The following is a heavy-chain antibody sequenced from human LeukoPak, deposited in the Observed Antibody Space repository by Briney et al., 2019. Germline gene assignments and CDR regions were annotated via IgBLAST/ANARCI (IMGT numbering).Heavy chain of an antibody. J-gene: IGHJ4*02. Sequence: PGGSLRLSCATSGFPFDDYGMNWVRQGPGKGLEWVSSINWKGGSTGYADSVKGRFTISRDNAKKSLYLQMNSLRAEDTALYYCARDSFYCSGGSCYSAYYFDYWGQGSLVAVSS. CDR3: ARDSFYCSGGSCYSAYYFDY. CDR1: GFPFDDYG. CDR2: INWKGGST. V-gene: IGHV3-20*04. D-gene: IGHD2-15*01.